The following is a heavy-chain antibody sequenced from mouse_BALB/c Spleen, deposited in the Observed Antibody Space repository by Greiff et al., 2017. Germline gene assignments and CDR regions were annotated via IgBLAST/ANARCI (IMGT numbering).Heavy chain of an antibody. CDR1: GYSITSDYA. V-gene: IGHV3-2*02. J-gene: IGHJ2*01. D-gene: IGHD2-4*01. CDR3: ARGATMITGSPFDY. Sequence: EVKLQESGPGLVKPSQSLSLTCTVTGYSITSDYAWNWIRQFPGNKLEWMGYISYSGSTSYNPSLKSRISITRDTSKNQFFLQLNSVTTEDTATYYCARGATMITGSPFDYWGQGTTLTVSS. CDR2: ISYSGST.